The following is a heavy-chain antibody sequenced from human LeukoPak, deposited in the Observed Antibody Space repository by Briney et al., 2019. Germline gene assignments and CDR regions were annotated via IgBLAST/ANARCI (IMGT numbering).Heavy chain of an antibody. CDR2: INPNSGGT. V-gene: IGHV1-2*02. CDR1: GYTFTAYY. CDR3: ARVQNPGIAVAGKEY. J-gene: IGHJ4*02. Sequence: ASVKVSCKASGYTFTAYYMHWVRQAPGQGLEWMGWINPNSGGTNYAQKFQGRGTMTRDTSISTAYMELSRLRSDDTAVYYCARVQNPGIAVAGKEYWGQGTLVTVSS. D-gene: IGHD6-19*01.